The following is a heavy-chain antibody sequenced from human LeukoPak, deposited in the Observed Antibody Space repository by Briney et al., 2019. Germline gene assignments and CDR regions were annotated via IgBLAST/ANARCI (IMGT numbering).Heavy chain of an antibody. J-gene: IGHJ3*02. CDR3: AKIEVIAVVGYSDAFDM. D-gene: IGHD3-22*01. Sequence: GSLRLSCAASGFTFSSYSMNWVRQAPGKGLEWVSSISSSSSYIYYADSVKGRFTISRDNAKNSLYLQMNSLRAEDTAVYYCAKIEVIAVVGYSDAFDMWGQGTMVTVSS. CDR1: GFTFSSYS. CDR2: ISSSSSYI. V-gene: IGHV3-21*01.